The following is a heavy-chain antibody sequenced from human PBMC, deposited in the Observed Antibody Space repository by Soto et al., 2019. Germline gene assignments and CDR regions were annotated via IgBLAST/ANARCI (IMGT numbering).Heavy chain of an antibody. V-gene: IGHV1-3*05. CDR2: INAGNGNT. Sequence: QVQLVQSGAEEKKPGASVKVSCKASGYTFTSYAMHWVRQAPGQRLEWMGWINAGNGNTKYSQKFQGRVTITRDTSATTAYMELSSRRSEDTAVYYCASSIGVVTALDYWGQGTLVTVSS. CDR3: ASSIGVVTALDY. J-gene: IGHJ4*02. D-gene: IGHD2-21*02. CDR1: GYTFTSYA.